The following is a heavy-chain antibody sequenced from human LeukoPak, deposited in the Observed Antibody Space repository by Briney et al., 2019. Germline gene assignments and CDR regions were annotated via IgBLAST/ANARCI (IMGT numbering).Heavy chain of an antibody. CDR3: ARGPLSSSWYYFDY. Sequence: SETLSLTCAVYGGSFSGYYWNWIRQPPGKGLEWIGEINHSGSTNYNPSLKSRVTISVDTSKNQFSLKLSSVTAADTAVYYCARGPLSSSWYYFDYWGQGTLVTVSS. D-gene: IGHD6-13*01. CDR2: INHSGST. V-gene: IGHV4-34*01. J-gene: IGHJ4*02. CDR1: GGSFSGYY.